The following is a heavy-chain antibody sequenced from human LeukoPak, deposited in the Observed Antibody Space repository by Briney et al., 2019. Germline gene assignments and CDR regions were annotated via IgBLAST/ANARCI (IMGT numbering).Heavy chain of an antibody. CDR1: GYSISSGYY. Sequence: SETLSLTCTVSGYSISSGYYWSWLRQPPGKGLEWIGYIYYSGSTNYNPSLKSRVTISVDTSKNQFSLKLSSVTAADRAVYYCARGRGYCSSTSCYDYYYYYYMDVWGKGTTVTVSS. CDR2: IYYSGST. CDR3: ARGRGYCSSTSCYDYYYYYYMDV. J-gene: IGHJ6*03. D-gene: IGHD2-2*01. V-gene: IGHV4-61*01.